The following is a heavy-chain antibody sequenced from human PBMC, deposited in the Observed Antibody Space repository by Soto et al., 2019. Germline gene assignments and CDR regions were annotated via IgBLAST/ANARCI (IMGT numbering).Heavy chain of an antibody. D-gene: IGHD3-16*01. V-gene: IGHV3-53*01. J-gene: IGHJ6*02. CDR2: LYSGGRI. CDR1: VFTVSDNY. CDR3: ARPERDYSYALNF. Sequence: PVGSLRLSCAASVFTVSDNYIMCVRHAPGKGLEWVSLLYSGGRIYYADSVKGRFTISRDTSKNTLYLQMDSLRTEDTAVYYCARPERDYSYALNFGGQGTTVTVSS.